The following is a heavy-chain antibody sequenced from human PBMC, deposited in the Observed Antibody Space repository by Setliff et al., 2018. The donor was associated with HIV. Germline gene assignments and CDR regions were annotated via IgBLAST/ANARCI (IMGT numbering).Heavy chain of an antibody. CDR1: GDSISSHY. CDR3: ARVEAKVRGATYGMDV. Sequence: TLSLTCPVPGDSISSHYWSWIRQPPGKGLEWIGTIYYSGNTISNPSLKSRVTISVDTSKNQFSLNLNSVTAADTAVYYCARVEAKVRGATYGMDVWGQGTTVTVS. V-gene: IGHV4-59*11. J-gene: IGHJ6*02. CDR2: IYYSGNT. D-gene: IGHD3-10*01.